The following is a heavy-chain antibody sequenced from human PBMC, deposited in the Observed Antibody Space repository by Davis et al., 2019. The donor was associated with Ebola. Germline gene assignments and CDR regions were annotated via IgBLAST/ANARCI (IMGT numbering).Heavy chain of an antibody. Sequence: MPSETLSPTCAVPGGSISSNNWWSWVRQPPGKGLEWIGEIYHGGYSNYNPSLKSRVTISLDKSKNEFSLKLTSVTAADTAVYYCARGTTMIDYWGQGTLVTVSS. J-gene: IGHJ4*02. V-gene: IGHV4-4*02. CDR3: ARGTTMIDY. CDR2: IYHGGYS. D-gene: IGHD4-17*01. CDR1: GGSISSNNW.